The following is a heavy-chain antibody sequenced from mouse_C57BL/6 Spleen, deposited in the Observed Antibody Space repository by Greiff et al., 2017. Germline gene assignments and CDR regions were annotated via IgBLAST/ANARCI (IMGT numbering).Heavy chain of an antibody. V-gene: IGHV1-55*01. D-gene: IGHD2-2*01. J-gene: IGHJ4*01. CDR1: GYTFTSYW. CDR2: IYPGSGST. Sequence: QVQLQQPGAELVKPGASVKMSCKASGYTFTSYWITWVKQRPGQGLEWIGDIYPGSGSTNYNEKFKGKATLTVDTSSSTAYMQLSSLTSEDSAVYYCARGGYYGYEDYAMGCRGQGTSVTVAT. CDR3: ARGGYYGYEDYAMGC.